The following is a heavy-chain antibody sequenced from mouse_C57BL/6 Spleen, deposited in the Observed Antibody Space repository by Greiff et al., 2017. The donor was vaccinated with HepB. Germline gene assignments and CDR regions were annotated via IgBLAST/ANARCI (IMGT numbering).Heavy chain of an antibody. CDR2: INPSSGYT. V-gene: IGHV1-7*01. D-gene: IGHD2-4*01. CDR3: ARGYDYDAYYFDY. J-gene: IGHJ2*01. Sequence: VQRVESGAELAKPGASVKLSCKASGYTFTSYWMHWVKQRPGQGLEWIGYINPSSGYTKYNQKFKDKATLTADKSSSTAYMQLSSLTYEDSAVYYCARGYDYDAYYFDYWGQGTTLTVSS. CDR1: GYTFTSYW.